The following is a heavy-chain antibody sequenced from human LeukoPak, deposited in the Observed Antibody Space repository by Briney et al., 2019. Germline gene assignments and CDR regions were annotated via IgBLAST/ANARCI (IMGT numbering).Heavy chain of an antibody. CDR1: GLTFSLYT. Sequence: PGGSLRLSCEASGLTFSLYTMSWVRQAPGKGLEWISGIRFSDGATYYADSVKGRFSISRDNSRNTLYLQMNSLRAEDTAVYFCAKDSGNRLLSYADYWSQGTLVTVSS. V-gene: IGHV3-23*01. J-gene: IGHJ4*02. CDR3: AKDSGNRLLSYADY. CDR2: IRFSDGAT. D-gene: IGHD2-2*01.